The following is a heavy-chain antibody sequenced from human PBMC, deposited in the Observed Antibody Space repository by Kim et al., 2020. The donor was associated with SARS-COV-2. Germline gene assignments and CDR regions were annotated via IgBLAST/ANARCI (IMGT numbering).Heavy chain of an antibody. Sequence: GGSLRLSCAASGFTFDDYAMHWVRQAPGKGLEWVSGISWNSGSICYADSVKGRFTISRDNAKNSLYLQMNSLRAEDTALYYCAKTTHYYYDSPYIDCWGQGTLVTVSS. D-gene: IGHD3-22*01. J-gene: IGHJ4*02. V-gene: IGHV3-9*01. CDR3: AKTTHYYYDSPYIDC. CDR2: ISWNSGSI. CDR1: GFTFDDYA.